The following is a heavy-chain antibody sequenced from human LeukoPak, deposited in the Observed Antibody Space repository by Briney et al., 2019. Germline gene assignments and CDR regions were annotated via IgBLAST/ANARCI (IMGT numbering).Heavy chain of an antibody. V-gene: IGHV3-23*01. J-gene: IGHJ4*02. CDR3: PRQSYASGWNPFDY. CDR1: GFTVSSNY. D-gene: IGHD6-19*01. Sequence: GGSLRLSCAASGFTVSSNYMSWVRQAPGKGLEWVSAISDTGGNTFYADSVKGRFTISRDNSKNTLYLQMNSLRAEDTAIYYCPRQSYASGWNPFDYWGQGILVTVSS. CDR2: ISDTGGNT.